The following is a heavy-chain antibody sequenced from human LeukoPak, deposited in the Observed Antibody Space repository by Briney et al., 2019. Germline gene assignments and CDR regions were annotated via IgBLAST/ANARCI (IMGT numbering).Heavy chain of an antibody. J-gene: IGHJ4*02. CDR1: GYTFTSYD. D-gene: IGHD3-3*01. CDR3: ARFPNYDFWSGYYSVDY. V-gene: IGHV1-8*01. Sequence: ASVKVSCKASGYTFTSYDINWVRQATGQGFEWMGWMNPNSGNTGYAQKFQGRVTMTRNTSISTAYMGLSSLRSEDTAVYYCARFPNYDFWSGYYSVDYWGQGTLVTVSS. CDR2: MNPNSGNT.